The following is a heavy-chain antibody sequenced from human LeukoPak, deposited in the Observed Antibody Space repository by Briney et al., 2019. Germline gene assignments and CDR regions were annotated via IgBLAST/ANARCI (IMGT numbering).Heavy chain of an antibody. V-gene: IGHV4-59*01. D-gene: IGHD3-3*01. CDR2: IYCSGST. Sequence: PSETLSLTCTVSGGSISSYYWSWIRQPPGKGLEWIGYIYCSGSTNYNPSLKSRVTISVDTSKNQFSLKLSSVTAADTAVYYCAREGDFKVDVWGKGTTVTVSS. CDR1: GGSISSYY. J-gene: IGHJ6*04. CDR3: AREGDFKVDV.